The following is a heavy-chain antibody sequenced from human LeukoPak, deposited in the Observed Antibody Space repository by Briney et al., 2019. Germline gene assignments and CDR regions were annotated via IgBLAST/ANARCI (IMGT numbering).Heavy chain of an antibody. J-gene: IGHJ4*02. CDR2: IRFDGSNK. D-gene: IGHD5/OR15-5a*01. CDR1: RFTFSSFD. Sequence: GGPLRLSCAASRFTFSSFDMHWVRQAPGKVLEWVTFIRFDGSNKYYADSVKGRFTISRDNSKNTLYLQMSSLRPGDTAVYYCARQIGVSIDYWGQGTLVTVSS. CDR3: ARQIGVSIDY. V-gene: IGHV3-30*02.